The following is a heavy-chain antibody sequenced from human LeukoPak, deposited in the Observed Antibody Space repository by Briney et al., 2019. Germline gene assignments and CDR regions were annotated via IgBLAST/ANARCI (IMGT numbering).Heavy chain of an antibody. Sequence: PSETLSLTCAVYGGSFSGYCWSWIRQPPGKGLEWIGEINHSGSTNYNPSLKSRVTISVDTSKNQFSLKLSSVTAADTAVYYCARGPLAAAVHWGQGTLVTVSS. D-gene: IGHD6-13*01. CDR1: GGSFSGYC. J-gene: IGHJ4*02. V-gene: IGHV4-34*01. CDR2: INHSGST. CDR3: ARGPLAAAVH.